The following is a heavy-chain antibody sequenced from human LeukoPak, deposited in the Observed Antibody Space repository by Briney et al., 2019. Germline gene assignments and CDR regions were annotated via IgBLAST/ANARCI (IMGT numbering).Heavy chain of an antibody. CDR3: ARVDVTFGLIGDY. J-gene: IGHJ4*02. CDR2: INPSDGST. Sequence: ASVKVSCKASGYTFSSYFMHWVRQAPGQGLEWMGIINPSDGSTSYARELQGRVTMTRDTSTGTVSMELSGLRSEDTAVYYCARVDVTFGLIGDYWGQGTLVTVSS. V-gene: IGHV1-46*01. CDR1: GYTFSSYF. D-gene: IGHD2-21*02.